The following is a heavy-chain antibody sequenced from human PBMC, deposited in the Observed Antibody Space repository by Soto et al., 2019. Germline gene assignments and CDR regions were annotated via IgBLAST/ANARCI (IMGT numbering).Heavy chain of an antibody. CDR3: ARENAPPYFDY. V-gene: IGHV3-33*01. CDR1: GFSFNDFG. J-gene: IGHJ4*02. CDR2: IWYGGKKT. Sequence: QVHLVESGGDVVQPGRSLRLSCAASGFSFNDFGVHWVRQAPGKGLEWVAVIWYGGKKTNYVDSVKGRFIISRDISKNMVYLQMNSLRDEDTAVYYCARENAPPYFDYWGQGTLVTVSS. D-gene: IGHD2-2*01.